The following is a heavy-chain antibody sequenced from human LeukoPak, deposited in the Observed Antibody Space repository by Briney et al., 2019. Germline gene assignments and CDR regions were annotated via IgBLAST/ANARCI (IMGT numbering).Heavy chain of an antibody. D-gene: IGHD1-7*01. CDR3: ARDYWWNYDY. CDR2: ISKDGSDK. Sequence: GGSLRLSCAASGFTFSDFAMHWVRQAPGKGLEWVAVISKDGSDKYYPGSVRGRFTISRDNSKNTIYLQMDSLRAEDTAIYYCARDYWWNYDYWGQGTLVTVSS. J-gene: IGHJ4*02. CDR1: GFTFSDFA. V-gene: IGHV3-30-3*01.